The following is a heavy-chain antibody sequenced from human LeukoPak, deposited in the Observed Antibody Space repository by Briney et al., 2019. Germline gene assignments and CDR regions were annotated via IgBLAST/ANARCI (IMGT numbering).Heavy chain of an antibody. J-gene: IGHJ3*02. D-gene: IGHD2-2*02. CDR3: ASPIVVVPAAITSGAFDI. CDR1: GGSISSSSYY. Sequence: PSETLSLTCTVSGGSISSSSYYWGWIRQPPGKGLEWIGSIYYSGSTYYNPSLKSRVTISVDTSKNQFSLKLSSVTAADTAVYYCASPIVVVPAAITSGAFDIWGQGTMVTVSS. CDR2: IYYSGST. V-gene: IGHV4-39*01.